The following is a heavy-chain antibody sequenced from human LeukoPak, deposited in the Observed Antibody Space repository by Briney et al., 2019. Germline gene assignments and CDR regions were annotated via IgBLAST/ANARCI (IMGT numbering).Heavy chain of an antibody. D-gene: IGHD5-24*01. J-gene: IGHJ4*02. CDR2: INPNSGGT. CDR3: ARSVEMATPIDY. Sequence: ASVKVSCKASGYTFTGYYMHWVRQAPGQGLEWMGWINPNSGGTNYAQKFQGRVTMTRETSISTAYMELSRLRSDDTAVYYCARSVEMATPIDYWGQGTLVTVSS. V-gene: IGHV1-2*02. CDR1: GYTFTGYY.